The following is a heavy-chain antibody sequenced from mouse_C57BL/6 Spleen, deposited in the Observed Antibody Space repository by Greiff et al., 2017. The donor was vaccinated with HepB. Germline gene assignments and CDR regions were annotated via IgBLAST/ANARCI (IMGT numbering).Heavy chain of an antibody. J-gene: IGHJ2*01. CDR3: ARDYYGREYYFDY. Sequence: EVKVVESGGGLVKPGGSLKLSCAASGFTFSSYAMSWVRQTPEKRLEWVATISDGGSYTYYPDNVKGRFTISRDNAKNNLYLQMSHLKSEDTAMYYCARDYYGREYYFDYWGQGTTLTVSS. D-gene: IGHD1-1*01. CDR1: GFTFSSYA. CDR2: ISDGGSYT. V-gene: IGHV5-4*01.